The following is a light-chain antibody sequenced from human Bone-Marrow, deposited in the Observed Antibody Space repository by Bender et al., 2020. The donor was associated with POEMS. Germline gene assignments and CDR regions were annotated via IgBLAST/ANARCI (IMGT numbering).Light chain of an antibody. CDR1: GFPQQY. CDR2: KDT. J-gene: IGLJ3*02. Sequence: SYELTQPPSVSVSPGQTATITCSADGFPQQYVYWYLQKPGQAPRLIIYKDTERPSGIPERFSGSTSGTIVTLTITGVQAEDEADYFCQSADRSGTFLFGGGTKLTVL. CDR3: QSADRSGTFL. V-gene: IGLV3-25*03.